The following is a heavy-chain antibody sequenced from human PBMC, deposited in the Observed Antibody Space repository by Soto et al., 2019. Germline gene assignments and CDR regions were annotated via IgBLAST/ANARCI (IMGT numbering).Heavy chain of an antibody. Sequence: SETLSLTCAVYGGSFSGYYWSWIRQPPGKGLEWIGEINHSGSTNYNPSLKSRVTISVDTSKNQFSLKLSSVTAADTAVYYCARRPYGGPDYWGQGTLVTVSS. V-gene: IGHV4-34*01. CDR3: ARRPYGGPDY. J-gene: IGHJ4*02. D-gene: IGHD5-12*01. CDR1: GGSFSGYY. CDR2: INHSGST.